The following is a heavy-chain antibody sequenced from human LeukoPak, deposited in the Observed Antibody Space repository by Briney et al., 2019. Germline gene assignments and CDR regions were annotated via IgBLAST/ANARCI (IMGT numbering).Heavy chain of an antibody. Sequence: SETLSLTCTVSGGSISSYYWSWIRQPPGKGLEWIGYIYYSGSTSYNPSLKSRVTISVDTSKNQFSLKLSSVTAADTAVYCCARGAVTNFDYWGQGTLVTVSS. CDR1: GGSISSYY. CDR3: ARGAVTNFDY. V-gene: IGHV4-59*01. CDR2: IYYSGST. D-gene: IGHD4-11*01. J-gene: IGHJ4*02.